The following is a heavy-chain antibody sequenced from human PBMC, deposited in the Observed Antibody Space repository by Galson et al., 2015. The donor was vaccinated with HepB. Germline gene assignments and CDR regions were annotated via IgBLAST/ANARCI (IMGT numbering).Heavy chain of an antibody. CDR2: IYSGASGGST. V-gene: IGHV3-53*01. Sequence: SLRLSCAASGFTVSGNYMTWVRQAPGKGLEWVSVIYSGASGGSTYYADSVKGRFIISRDNSKNTLSLQMNSLRAEDTAIYYCARLALPRGELDYWGQGTLVTVSS. J-gene: IGHJ4*02. D-gene: IGHD3-16*01. CDR3: ARLALPRGELDY. CDR1: GFTVSGNY.